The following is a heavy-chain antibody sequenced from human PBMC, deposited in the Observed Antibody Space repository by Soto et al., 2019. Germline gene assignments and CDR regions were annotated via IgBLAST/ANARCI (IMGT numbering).Heavy chain of an antibody. CDR1: GYTFTTYY. Sequence: QGQLVQSGAEVKKPGASVKVSCKASGYTFTTYYIHWMRQAPGLGLEWMGMFNPYTGGTRYAHKFQGRVSLTGATATSTGFLMLSRLRSDDTAVYYCARTCGGIGTAFDPWGQGTLVTVSS. CDR3: ARTCGGIGTAFDP. D-gene: IGHD2-21*01. CDR2: FNPYTGGT. V-gene: IGHV1-46*01. J-gene: IGHJ5*02.